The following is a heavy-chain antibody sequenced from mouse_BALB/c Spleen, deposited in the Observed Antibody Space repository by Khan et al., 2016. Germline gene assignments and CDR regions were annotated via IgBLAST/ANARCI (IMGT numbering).Heavy chain of an antibody. J-gene: IGHJ2*01. Sequence: EVQLQESGPGLVKPSQSLSLTCTVTGYSITSDYAWNWIRQFPGNKLEWMGYISYSGSTSYNPSLKSRISITRDTSKNQFFLQLNSVTTEDTATYYSARGARFDYRFDYWGQGTTLTVSS. CDR2: ISYSGST. CDR3: ARGARFDYRFDY. D-gene: IGHD2-14*01. CDR1: GYSITSDYA. V-gene: IGHV3-2*02.